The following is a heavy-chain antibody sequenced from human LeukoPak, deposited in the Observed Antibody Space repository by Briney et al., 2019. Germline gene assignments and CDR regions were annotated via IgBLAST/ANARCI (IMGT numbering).Heavy chain of an antibody. J-gene: IGHJ3*02. CDR1: GYTFTGYY. CDR3: ARNNDYYDSSGYYRSGAFDI. Sequence: ASVKVSCKASGYTFTGYYMHWVRQAPGQGLEWMGWINPNSGGTNYAQKFQGRVTITRNTSISTAYMELSSLRSEDMAVYYCARNNDYYDSSGYYRSGAFDIWGQGTMDTVSS. CDR2: INPNSGGT. D-gene: IGHD3-22*01. V-gene: IGHV1-2*02.